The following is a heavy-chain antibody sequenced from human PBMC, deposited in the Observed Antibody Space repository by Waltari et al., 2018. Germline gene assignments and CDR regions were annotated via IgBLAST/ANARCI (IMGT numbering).Heavy chain of an antibody. CDR2: IYYSGST. D-gene: IGHD3-16*02. V-gene: IGHV4-39*07. CDR1: GCSISSSSYY. Sequence: QLQLQESGPGLVKPSETLSLSCTVSGCSISSSSYYWGLIRQPPGKGVEWIGSIYYSGSTYYNPSLKSRVTISVDTSKNQFSLKLSSVTAADTAVYYCARALIWGSYRYTDYFDYWGQGTLVTVSS. CDR3: ARALIWGSYRYTDYFDY. J-gene: IGHJ4*02.